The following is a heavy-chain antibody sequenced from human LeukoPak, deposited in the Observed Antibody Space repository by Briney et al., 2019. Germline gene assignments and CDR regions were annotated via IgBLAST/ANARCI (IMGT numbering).Heavy chain of an antibody. CDR3: AKAVDLATISVDI. J-gene: IGHJ3*02. CDR2: ISGSGGYT. CDR1: GFTFNNYN. Sequence: PGGSLRLSCAASGFTFNNYNMNWVHQAPGKGLEWVSGISGSGGYTYYADSVKGRFTISRDNSKNTLYLLMNSLRVDDTAVYYCAKAVDLATISVDIWGQGTMVTVSS. V-gene: IGHV3-23*01. D-gene: IGHD5-24*01.